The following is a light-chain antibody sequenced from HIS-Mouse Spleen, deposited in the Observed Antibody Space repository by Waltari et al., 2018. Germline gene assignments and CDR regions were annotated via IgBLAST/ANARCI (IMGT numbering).Light chain of an antibody. J-gene: IGKJ1*01. CDR2: KAS. Sequence: DIQMTQSPSTLSASVGDRVTITCRASQSISSWLAWYQQKPGKAPKLLIYKASSLESGVPSRFSGSGSGTEFTLTISSLQRDDFAAYYGEQYKSYSWTFGQGTKVEIK. CDR1: QSISSW. V-gene: IGKV1-5*03. CDR3: EQYKSYSWT.